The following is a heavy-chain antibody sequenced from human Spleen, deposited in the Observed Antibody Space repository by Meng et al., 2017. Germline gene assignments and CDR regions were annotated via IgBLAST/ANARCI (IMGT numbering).Heavy chain of an antibody. V-gene: IGHV3-7*01. CDR3: ASYSASYAFGI. Sequence: WGSLRLSCAASGFTFSDYYMKWVRQAPGKGLEWVANIKQDGSKEYYVDSVKGRFTISRDNAKNSLYLQMNSLRAEDTAVYYCASYSASYAFGIWGQGTMVTVSS. CDR2: IKQDGSKE. CDR1: GFTFSDYY. D-gene: IGHD1-26*01. J-gene: IGHJ3*02.